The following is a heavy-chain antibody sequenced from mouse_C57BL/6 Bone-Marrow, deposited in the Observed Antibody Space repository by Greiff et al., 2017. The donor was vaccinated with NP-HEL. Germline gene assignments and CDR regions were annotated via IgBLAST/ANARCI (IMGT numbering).Heavy chain of an antibody. CDR1: GFTFSSYG. J-gene: IGHJ4*01. Sequence: EVKLVESGGDLVKPGGSLKLSCAASGFTFSSYGMSWVRQTPDTRLEWVATISSGGSYTYYPDSVKGRFTISRDNAKNTLYLQMSSLKSEDTAMYYCARVTGYYAMDYWGQGTSVTVSS. CDR2: ISSGGSYT. CDR3: ARVTGYYAMDY. V-gene: IGHV5-6*01. D-gene: IGHD4-1*01.